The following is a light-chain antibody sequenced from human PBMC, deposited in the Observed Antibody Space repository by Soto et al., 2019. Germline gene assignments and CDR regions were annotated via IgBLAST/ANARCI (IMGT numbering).Light chain of an antibody. Sequence: ESVLTQSPGTLSLSPGERATLFCRASQSVSRSYLVWYQQKPGQAPRLLIYGAFNRATGIPDRFSGSGSGTDFTLTISRLEPEDFAVYYCQQYGSSGTFGQGTKVDIK. J-gene: IGKJ1*01. V-gene: IGKV3-20*01. CDR1: QSVSRSY. CDR3: QQYGSSGT. CDR2: GAF.